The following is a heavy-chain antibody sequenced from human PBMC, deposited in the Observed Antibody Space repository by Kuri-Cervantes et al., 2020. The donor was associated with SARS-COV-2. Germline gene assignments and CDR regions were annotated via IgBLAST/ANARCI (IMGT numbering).Heavy chain of an antibody. CDR2: ISYDGSNK. V-gene: IGHV3-30-3*01. CDR1: GFTFSSYA. CDR3: ARDERGITMVRGDLNY. J-gene: IGHJ4*02. Sequence: GGSLRLSCAASGFTFSSYAMHWVRQAPGKGLEWVAVISYDGSNKYYADSVKGRFTISRDNSKNTLYLQTNSLRAEDTAVYYCARDERGITMVRGDLNYWGQGTLVTVSS. D-gene: IGHD3-10*01.